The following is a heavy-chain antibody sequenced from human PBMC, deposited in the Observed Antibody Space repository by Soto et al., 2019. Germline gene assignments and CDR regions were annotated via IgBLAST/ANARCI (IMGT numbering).Heavy chain of an antibody. CDR3: AKSRVTMVRGVIVPFDY. CDR1: GFTFSSYA. V-gene: IGHV3-23*01. CDR2: ISGSGGST. Sequence: EVQLLESGGGLVQPGGSLRLSCAASGFTFSSYAMSWVRQAPGKGLEWVSAISGSGGSTYYADSVKGRYTISRDNSKNAQYLQRNSLRAEDTAVYYCAKSRVTMVRGVIVPFDYWGQGTLVTVSS. J-gene: IGHJ4*02. D-gene: IGHD3-10*01.